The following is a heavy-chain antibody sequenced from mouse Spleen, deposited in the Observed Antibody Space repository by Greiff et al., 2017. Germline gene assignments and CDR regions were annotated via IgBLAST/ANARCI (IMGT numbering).Heavy chain of an antibody. CDR3: TSYGNSLWFAY. J-gene: IGHJ3*01. Sequence: EVQLQQSGAELVRPGASVKLSCTASGFNIKDYYMHWVKQRPEQGLEWIGRIDPEDGDTEYAPKFQGKATMTADTSSNTAYLQLSSLTSEDTAVYYCTSYGNSLWFAYWGQGTLVTVSA. CDR2: IDPEDGDT. CDR1: GFNIKDYY. V-gene: IGHV14-1*01. D-gene: IGHD2-1*01.